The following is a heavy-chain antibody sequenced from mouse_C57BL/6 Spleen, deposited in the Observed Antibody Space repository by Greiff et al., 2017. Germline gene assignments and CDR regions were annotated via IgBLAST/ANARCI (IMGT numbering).Heavy chain of an antibody. CDR3: AREKGNYYGSSYAMDY. D-gene: IGHD1-1*01. J-gene: IGHJ4*01. V-gene: IGHV1-81*01. CDR1: GYTFTSYG. CDR2: VYPRSGNT. Sequence: LVESGAELARPGASVKLSCKASGYTFTSYGISWVKQRTGQGLEWIGEVYPRSGNTYYNEKFKGKATLTADKSSSTAYMELRSLTSEDSAVYFCAREKGNYYGSSYAMDYWGQGTSVTVSS.